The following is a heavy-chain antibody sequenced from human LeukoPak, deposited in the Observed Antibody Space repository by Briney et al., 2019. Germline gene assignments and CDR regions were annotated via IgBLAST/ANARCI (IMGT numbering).Heavy chain of an antibody. Sequence: SETLSLTCTVSGVSISSYYWSWIRQPPGKGLEWIGYIYYSGSTNYNSSLKSRVTISVDTSKNQFSLRLASMTAADTAVYYCARVRNYYASGIYDYYYMDVWGKGTTVTVSS. CDR1: GVSISSYY. V-gene: IGHV4-59*01. J-gene: IGHJ6*03. CDR2: IYYSGST. CDR3: ARVRNYYASGIYDYYYMDV. D-gene: IGHD3-10*01.